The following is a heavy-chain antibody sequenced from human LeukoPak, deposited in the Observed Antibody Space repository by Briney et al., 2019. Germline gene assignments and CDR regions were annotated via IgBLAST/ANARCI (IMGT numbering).Heavy chain of an antibody. CDR3: AREDSGWHHRLFDY. J-gene: IGHJ4*02. D-gene: IGHD6-19*01. V-gene: IGHV1-2*06. Sequence: GASVKVSCKASGGTFSSYAISWVRQAPGQGLEWMGRINPNSGGTNYAQKFQGRVTMTRDTSISTAYMELSRLRSDDTAVYYCAREDSGWHHRLFDYWGQGTLVTVSS. CDR1: GGTFSSYA. CDR2: INPNSGGT.